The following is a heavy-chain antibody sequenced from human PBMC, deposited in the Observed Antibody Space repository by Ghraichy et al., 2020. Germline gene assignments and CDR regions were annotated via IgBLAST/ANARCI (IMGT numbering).Heavy chain of an antibody. Sequence: SETLSLTCTVSGGSVSSSSYYWGWIRQPPGKGLEWIGGIYYSGSTHYNPSLKSRVTISVDTSRNQFSLKLSSVTAADTSVYYCARRGYYVGYFDYWGQGTLVTVSS. D-gene: IGHD3-3*01. V-gene: IGHV4-39*01. CDR2: IYYSGST. CDR1: GGSVSSSSYY. J-gene: IGHJ4*02. CDR3: ARRGYYVGYFDY.